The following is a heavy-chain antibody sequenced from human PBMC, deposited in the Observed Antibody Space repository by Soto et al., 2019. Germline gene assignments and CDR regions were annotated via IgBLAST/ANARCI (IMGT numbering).Heavy chain of an antibody. V-gene: IGHV1-8*01. CDR2: MQPSTGRT. CDR1: GYSFTSLD. CDR3: ARGVSAGVDY. J-gene: IGHJ4*02. D-gene: IGHD1-26*01. Sequence: QVQLVQSGAEVREPGASVKVSCKASGYSFTSLDINWVRQTAGQGLEWMGWMQPSTGRTGYAQKFQGRVTMTRDTSINTAYMALTTLISDDTAFYYCARGVSAGVDYGGQGTLVTGSS.